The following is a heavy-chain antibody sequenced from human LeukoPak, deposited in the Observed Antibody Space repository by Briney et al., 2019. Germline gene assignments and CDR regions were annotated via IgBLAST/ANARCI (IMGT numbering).Heavy chain of an antibody. CDR2: IYTSGST. CDR3: AMLDFWSGQGYGMDV. CDR1: GGSISSTSYY. V-gene: IGHV4-61*05. J-gene: IGHJ6*02. D-gene: IGHD3-3*01. Sequence: SETLSLTCTVSGGSISSTSYYWGWIRQPPGKGLEWIGRIYTSGSTNYNPSLKSRVTMSVDTSKNQFSLKLSSVTAADTAVYYCAMLDFWSGQGYGMDVWGQGTTVTVSS.